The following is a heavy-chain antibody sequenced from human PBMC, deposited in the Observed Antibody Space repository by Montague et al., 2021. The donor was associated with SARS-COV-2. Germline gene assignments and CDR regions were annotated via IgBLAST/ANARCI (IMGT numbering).Heavy chain of an antibody. CDR1: GGSISSSSYY. J-gene: IGHJ4*02. Sequence: SETLSLTCTVSGGSISSSSYYWGWLRQPPGKGLERIGSIYYSGSTYYNPSLKSRVTISVDTSKNQFSLKLSSVTAADTAVYYCARHGKTRIAMIVVVIGYFDYWGQGTLVTVSS. V-gene: IGHV4-39*01. D-gene: IGHD3-22*01. CDR3: ARHGKTRIAMIVVVIGYFDY. CDR2: IYYSGST.